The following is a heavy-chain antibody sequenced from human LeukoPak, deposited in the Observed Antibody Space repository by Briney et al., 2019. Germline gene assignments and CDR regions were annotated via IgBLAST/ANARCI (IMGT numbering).Heavy chain of an antibody. D-gene: IGHD2-21*02. CDR3: ALESGDSMGY. CDR2: IYSGGST. J-gene: IGHJ4*02. CDR1: GFTVSSNY. Sequence: PGGSLRLSCAASGFTVSSNYMSWVRQAPGKGLEWVSVIYSGGSTYYADSVKGRFTISRDSSKNTLYLQTNSLRAEDTAVYYCALESGDSMGYWGQGTLVTVSS. V-gene: IGHV3-53*01.